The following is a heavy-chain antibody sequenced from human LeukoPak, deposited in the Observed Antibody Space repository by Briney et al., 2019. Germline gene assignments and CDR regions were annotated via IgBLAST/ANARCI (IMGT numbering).Heavy chain of an antibody. CDR2: INPNSGGT. J-gene: IGHJ4*02. V-gene: IGHV1-2*06. Sequence: ASVKVSCKASGYTFTGYYMHWVRQAPGQGIEWMGRINPNSGGTKYAQKFQGRVTMTRDTSISTAYMELSRLRSDDTAVYYCARGGSSWLFDYWGQGTLVTVSS. CDR1: GYTFTGYY. CDR3: ARGGSSWLFDY. D-gene: IGHD6-13*01.